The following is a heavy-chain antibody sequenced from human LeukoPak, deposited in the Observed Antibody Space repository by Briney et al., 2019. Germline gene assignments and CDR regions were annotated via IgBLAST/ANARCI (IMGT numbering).Heavy chain of an antibody. CDR2: IYTSGST. V-gene: IGHV4-61*02. CDR1: GGSISSGSYY. D-gene: IGHD3-3*01. Sequence: SETLSLTCTVSGGSISSGSYYWSWIRQPAGEGLEWIGRIYTSGSTNYNPSLKSRVTISVDTSKNQFSLKLSSVTAADTAVYYCARDGVVDYYYMDVWGKGTTVTVSS. CDR3: ARDGVVDYYYMDV. J-gene: IGHJ6*03.